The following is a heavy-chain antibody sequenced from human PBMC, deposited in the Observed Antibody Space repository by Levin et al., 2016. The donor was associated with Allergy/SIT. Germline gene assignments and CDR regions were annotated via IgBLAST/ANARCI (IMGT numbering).Heavy chain of an antibody. V-gene: IGHV3-48*01. CDR3: VRDRDWAFDI. Sequence: GESLKISCAASGFTFSASSMNWVRQVPGKGLEWVSYITNNGDIYYADSVKGRFTISRDDAKNSLYLQMNSLGAEDTAVYYCVRDRDWAFDIWGQGTLVTVSS. CDR1: GFTFSASS. CDR2: ITNNGDI. D-gene: IGHD3-9*01. J-gene: IGHJ4*01.